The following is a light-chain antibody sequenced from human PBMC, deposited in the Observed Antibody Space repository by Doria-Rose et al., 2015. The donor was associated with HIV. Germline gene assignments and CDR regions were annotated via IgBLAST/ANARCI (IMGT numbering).Light chain of an antibody. CDR1: SSDVGGYDF. CDR3: CSYAGSYVV. V-gene: IGLV2-11*01. J-gene: IGLJ2*01. Sequence: QPRSVSGSPGQSVTISCTGTSSDVGGYDFVSWFQHHPGKAPKLMIYDVTKRPSGVADRFSGSKSGNTASLTISGLQAEDEADYYCCSYAGSYVVFGGGTKLTVL. CDR2: DVT.